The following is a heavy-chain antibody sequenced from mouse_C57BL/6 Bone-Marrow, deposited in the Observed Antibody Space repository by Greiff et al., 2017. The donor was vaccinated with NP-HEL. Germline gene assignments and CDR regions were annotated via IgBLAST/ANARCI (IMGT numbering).Heavy chain of an antibody. CDR3: ARGDDYDGRGYYFDY. D-gene: IGHD2-4*01. CDR1: GYAFTNYL. J-gene: IGHJ2*01. Sequence: LVRPGTSVKVSCKASGYAFTNYLIEWVKQRPGQGLEWIGVINPGSGGTNYNEKFKGKATLTADKSSSTAYMQLSSLTSEDSAVYFCARGDDYDGRGYYFDYWGQGTTLTVSS. V-gene: IGHV1-54*01. CDR2: INPGSGGT.